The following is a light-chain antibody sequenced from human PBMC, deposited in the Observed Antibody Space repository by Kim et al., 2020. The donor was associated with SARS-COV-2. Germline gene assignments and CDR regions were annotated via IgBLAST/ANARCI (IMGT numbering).Light chain of an antibody. Sequence: SYELTQPPSVSVSPGQTARITCSGDALPNQYAYWFQQKPGQAPVLVIYEDTERPSGIPERFSGSTSGTTVTLTISGVQAEDEADYYCQSSDSSDTFRVFGGGTQLTVL. J-gene: IGLJ3*02. CDR3: QSSDSSDTFRV. CDR2: EDT. V-gene: IGLV3-25*03. CDR1: ALPNQY.